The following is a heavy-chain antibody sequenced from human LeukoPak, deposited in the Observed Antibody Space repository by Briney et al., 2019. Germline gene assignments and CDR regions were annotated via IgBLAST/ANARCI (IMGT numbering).Heavy chain of an antibody. J-gene: IGHJ3*02. CDR3: ARTKYSGTSDDAFDI. CDR1: GYSTSSGYS. V-gene: IGHV4-38-2*02. D-gene: IGHD1-26*01. CDR2: IYYSAHT. Sequence: SETLSLTCTVSGYSTSSGYSWGWIRQPPGKGLEWSGNIYYSAHTFYKPSLKSPVTTSIGRSRNQFSLKLGSVPAADTAVYYCARTKYSGTSDDAFDIWGQGTMVTVSS.